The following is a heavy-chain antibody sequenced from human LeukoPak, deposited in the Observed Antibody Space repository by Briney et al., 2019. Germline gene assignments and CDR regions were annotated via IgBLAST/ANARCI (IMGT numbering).Heavy chain of an antibody. J-gene: IGHJ4*02. CDR3: ARVFSGSLGPRGALGY. CDR1: GFTFSSYA. CDR2: ISYDGSDK. V-gene: IGHV3-30*04. Sequence: GGSLRLSCAASGFTFSSYAIHWVRQAPGKGLERVAIISYDGSDKYYADTVKGRFTISRDNSKNTMYLQMNSMRGEDTAVYYCARVFSGSLGPRGALGYWGQGTLVTVSS. D-gene: IGHD1-26*01.